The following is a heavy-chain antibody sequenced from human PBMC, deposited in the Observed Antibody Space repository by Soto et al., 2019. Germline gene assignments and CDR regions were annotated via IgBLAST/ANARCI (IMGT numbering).Heavy chain of an antibody. D-gene: IGHD6-6*01. J-gene: IGHJ3*02. CDR3: ARAIAAPKGAAFDI. Sequence: SVKVSCKASGGTFSSYAISLVRQAPGQGLEWMGGIIPIFGTANYAQKFQGRVTITADESTSTAYMELSSLRSEDTAVYYCARAIAAPKGAAFDIWGQGTMVTVSS. CDR1: GGTFSSYA. V-gene: IGHV1-69*13. CDR2: IIPIFGTA.